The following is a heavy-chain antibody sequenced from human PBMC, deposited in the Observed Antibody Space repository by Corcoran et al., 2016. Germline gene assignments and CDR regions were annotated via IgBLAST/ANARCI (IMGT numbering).Heavy chain of an antibody. Sequence: QITLKESGPTVVRPTETLTLTCTFSGFSLSPSALGVGWIRQPPGKALEWLALIHWDDVKNYNPSLRTRLTIMKDTSKSQVVLTVTNMDPVDTATYYCLHRRQGDPEIKETNWFGPWGQGIMVTVSS. CDR2: IHWDDVK. D-gene: IGHD2-21*01. J-gene: IGHJ5*02. CDR3: LHRRQGDPEIKETNWFGP. CDR1: GFSLSPSALG. V-gene: IGHV2-5*02.